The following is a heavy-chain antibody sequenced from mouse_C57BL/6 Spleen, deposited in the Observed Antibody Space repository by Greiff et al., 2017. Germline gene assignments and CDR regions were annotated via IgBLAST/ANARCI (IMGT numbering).Heavy chain of an antibody. D-gene: IGHD2-1*01. CDR2: ISSGSSTI. CDR3: ARGGNYGAMDD. CDR1: GFTFSDYG. V-gene: IGHV5-17*01. Sequence: EVKLVESGGGLVKPGGSLKLSCAASGFTFSDYGMHWVRQAPEKGLEWVAYISSGSSTIYYADTVKGRFTISRDNAKNTLFLQMTSLRSEDTAMYYCARGGNYGAMDDWGQGTSVTVSS. J-gene: IGHJ4*01.